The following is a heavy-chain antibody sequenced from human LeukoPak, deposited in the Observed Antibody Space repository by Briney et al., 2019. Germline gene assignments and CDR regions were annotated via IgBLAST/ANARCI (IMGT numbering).Heavy chain of an antibody. V-gene: IGHV3-48*01. D-gene: IGHD3-10*01. CDR2: ISSSSSTI. CDR1: GFTFSSYS. J-gene: IGHJ6*02. Sequence: GGSLRLSCAASGFTFSSYSMNWVRQAPGKGLEWVSYISSSSSTIYYADSVKGRFTISRDNAKNSLYLQMNGLRAEDTAVYYCARDCEWCGSGSYPTLLFRYYGMDVWGQGTTVTVSS. CDR3: ARDCEWCGSGSYPTLLFRYYGMDV.